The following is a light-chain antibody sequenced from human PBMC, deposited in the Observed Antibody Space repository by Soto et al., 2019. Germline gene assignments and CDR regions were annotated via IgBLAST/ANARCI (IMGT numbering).Light chain of an antibody. CDR1: SSEIGAYNY. Sequence: QSVLTQPASVSGSPGQSITISCTGTSSEIGAYNYVSWFQQHPGKAPKLMIYDVRNRPSGVSNRFSGSKSGNTASLIISGLQAEDEADYYCCSYTTSSTYVFGTGTKFTVL. CDR2: DVR. V-gene: IGLV2-14*01. CDR3: CSYTTSSTYV. J-gene: IGLJ1*01.